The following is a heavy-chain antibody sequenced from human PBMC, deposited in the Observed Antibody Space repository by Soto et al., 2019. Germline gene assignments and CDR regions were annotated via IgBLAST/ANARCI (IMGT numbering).Heavy chain of an antibody. D-gene: IGHD3-3*01. V-gene: IGHV3-23*01. J-gene: IGHJ6*02. CDR1: GFTFSSYA. Sequence: GGSLRLSCAASGFTFSSYAMSWVRQAPGKGLEWVSGISGSGGRTYYADSVKGRFTISRDNSKHTLYLQMNSLRAVDTAVYYCAKADDFWSGYHIYYYYGMDVWGQGATVTVSS. CDR2: ISGSGGRT. CDR3: AKADDFWSGYHIYYYYGMDV.